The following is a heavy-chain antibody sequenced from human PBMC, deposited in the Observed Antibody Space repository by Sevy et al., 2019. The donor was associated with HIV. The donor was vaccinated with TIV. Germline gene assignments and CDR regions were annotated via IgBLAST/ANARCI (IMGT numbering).Heavy chain of an antibody. CDR3: ARYYYDSSGIDY. J-gene: IGHJ4*02. D-gene: IGHD3-22*01. CDR1: GFTFSRYW. CDR2: INSDGSST. V-gene: IGHV3-74*01. Sequence: GGSLRLSCTASGFTFSRYWMHWVRQAPGKGLVWVSRINSDGSSTSYADSVKGRFTISRDNAKNTLYLQMNSLRAEEPAVYYCARYYYDSSGIDYWGQGTLVTFSS.